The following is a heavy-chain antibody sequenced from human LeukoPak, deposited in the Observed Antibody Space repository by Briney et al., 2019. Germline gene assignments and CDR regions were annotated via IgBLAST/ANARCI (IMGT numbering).Heavy chain of an antibody. CDR3: ARLIKWSSDY. CDR2: IYSGDTT. CDR1: GFTVSSNY. D-gene: IGHD2-15*01. Sequence: PGGSLRLFCAASGFTVSSNYMSWVRQAPGKGLEWVSVIYSGDTTYYADSVKGRFTISRHNSRNTLYLQMNSLRTEDTAMYYCARLIKWSSDYWGQGTLVTVSS. J-gene: IGHJ4*02. V-gene: IGHV3-53*04.